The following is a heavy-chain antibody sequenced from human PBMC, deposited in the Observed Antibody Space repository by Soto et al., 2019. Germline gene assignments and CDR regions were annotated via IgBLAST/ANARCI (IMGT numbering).Heavy chain of an antibody. CDR1: GFTFSSYG. Sequence: PGGSLRLSCAASGFTFSSYGMHWVRQAPGKGLEWVAVISYDGSNKYYADSVKGRFTISRDNSKNTLYLQMNSLRAEDTAVYYCAKDWVYSSGWYPTGDYWGQGTLVTVSS. CDR2: ISYDGSNK. V-gene: IGHV3-30*18. CDR3: AKDWVYSSGWYPTGDY. D-gene: IGHD6-19*01. J-gene: IGHJ4*02.